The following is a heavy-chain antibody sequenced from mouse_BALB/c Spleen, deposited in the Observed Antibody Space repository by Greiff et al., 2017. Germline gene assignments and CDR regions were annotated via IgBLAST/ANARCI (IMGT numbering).Heavy chain of an antibody. CDR3: ARRGLGLFDY. CDR1: GYAFTNYL. CDR2: INPGSGGT. D-gene: IGHD3-1*01. J-gene: IGHJ2*01. V-gene: IGHV1-54*01. Sequence: VKLMESGAELVRPGTSVKVSCKASGYAFTNYLIEWVKQRPGQGLEWIGVINPGSGGTNYNEKFKGKATLTADKSSSTAYMQLSSLTSDDSAVYFCARRGLGLFDYWGQGTTLTVSS.